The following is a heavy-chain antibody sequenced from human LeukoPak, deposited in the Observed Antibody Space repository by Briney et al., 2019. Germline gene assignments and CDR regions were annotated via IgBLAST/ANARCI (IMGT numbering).Heavy chain of an antibody. J-gene: IGHJ6*03. CDR2: ITSSSNHI. D-gene: IGHD5-12*01. CDR1: GFTFCIYS. Sequence: GGSLRLSRAASGFTFCIYSMQCLRHARGKALVCGSYITSSSNHIYYGDSVKGRFNISRDNAKISLYLQMNSLRAEDTAVYYCARVGGYSGYDLGFEHYYYYMDVWGKGTTVTVSS. V-gene: IGHV3-21*01. CDR3: ARVGGYSGYDLGFEHYYYYMDV.